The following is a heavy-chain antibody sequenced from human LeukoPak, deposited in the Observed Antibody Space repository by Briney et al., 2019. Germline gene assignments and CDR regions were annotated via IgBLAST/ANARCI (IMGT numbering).Heavy chain of an antibody. CDR1: GYTFSGYY. J-gene: IGHJ4*02. D-gene: IGHD5-12*01. CDR3: AKGKYSGYDAFHY. Sequence: ASVKVSCEASGYTFSGYYVHWVRQAPGQGLEWMGWVNPNTGDTNYVMKFRDRVTMTRDTSISTAYMELSRLISDDTAIYYCAKGKYSGYDAFHYWGQGTLVTVSS. V-gene: IGHV1-2*02. CDR2: VNPNTGDT.